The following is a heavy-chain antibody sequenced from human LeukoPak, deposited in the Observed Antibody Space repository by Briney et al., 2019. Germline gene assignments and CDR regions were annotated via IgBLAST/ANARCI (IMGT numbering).Heavy chain of an antibody. CDR2: IYYSGST. V-gene: IGHV4-59*01. Sequence: SETLSPTCTVSGGSIRSYYWSWIRQPPGKGLEWIGYIYYSGSTNYNPSIKSRVTISVDTSKNQFSLKLSSVTAADTAVYYCARDKKDYYDSSGYYYFAFDIWGQGTMVNVSS. CDR3: ARDKKDYYDSSGYYYFAFDI. J-gene: IGHJ3*02. D-gene: IGHD3-22*01. CDR1: GGSIRSYY.